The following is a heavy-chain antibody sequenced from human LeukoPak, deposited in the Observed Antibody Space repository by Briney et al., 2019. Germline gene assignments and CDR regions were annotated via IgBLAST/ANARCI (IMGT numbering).Heavy chain of an antibody. J-gene: IGHJ3*02. CDR1: GGSISSYY. D-gene: IGHD6-13*01. CDR3: AREGYSSSWYRAFDI. CDR2: IYYSGST. Sequence: SETLSLTCTVSGGSISSYYWSWIRQPPGKGLEWIGYIYYSGSTNYNPSLKSRVTISVDTSKNQFSLKLSSVTAADTAVYYCAREGYSSSWYRAFDIWGQGTMVTVSS. V-gene: IGHV4-59*01.